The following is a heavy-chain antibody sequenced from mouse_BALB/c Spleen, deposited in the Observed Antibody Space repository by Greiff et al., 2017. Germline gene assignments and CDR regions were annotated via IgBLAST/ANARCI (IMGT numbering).Heavy chain of an antibody. V-gene: IGHV3-2*02. D-gene: IGHD2-4*01. CDR2: ISYSGST. CDR3: ARGDYDDGFYFDV. J-gene: IGHJ1*01. CDR1: GYSITSDYA. Sequence: EVQLQQSGPGLVKPSQSLSLTCTVTGYSITSDYAWNWIRQFPGNKLEWMGYISYSGSTSYNPSLKSRISITRDTSKNQFFLQLNSVTTEDTATYYCARGDYDDGFYFDVWGAGTTVTVSS.